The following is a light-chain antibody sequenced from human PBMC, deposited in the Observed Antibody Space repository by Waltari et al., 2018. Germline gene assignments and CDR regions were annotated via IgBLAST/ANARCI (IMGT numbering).Light chain of an antibody. CDR1: RSNIGTNY. V-gene: IGLV1-47*01. J-gene: IGLJ2*01. CDR3: AAWDDSLSGVV. CDR2: RNE. Sequence: QSVLTQPPSASGNPGQRVTISCSGSRSNIGTNYVYWYQQFPGTAPKLLIYRNEQRPSGVPDRFSGSKSGTSASLAISGLRSEDEADYYCAAWDDSLSGVVFGGGTKLTVL.